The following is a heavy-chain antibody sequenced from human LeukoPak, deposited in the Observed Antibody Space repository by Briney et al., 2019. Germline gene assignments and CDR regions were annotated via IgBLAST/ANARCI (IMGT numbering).Heavy chain of an antibody. V-gene: IGHV3-23*01. Sequence: GGSLRLSCAASGFTFSTYVMKWVRQTPERGLEWVSTIDRAGSIDTHDADAVRGRFIISRDNSKNTLYLQMNSLSAEDTAVYYCAIDVQDDLDFWGQGTLVTVSS. J-gene: IGHJ4*02. CDR3: AIDVQDDLDF. D-gene: IGHD1-1*01. CDR2: IDRAGSIDT. CDR1: GFTFSTYV.